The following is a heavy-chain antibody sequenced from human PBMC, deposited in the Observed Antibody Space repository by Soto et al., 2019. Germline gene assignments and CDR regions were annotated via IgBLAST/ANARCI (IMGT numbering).Heavy chain of an antibody. D-gene: IGHD7-27*01. CDR1: GFSFSISP. J-gene: IGHJ4*02. CDR2: ISYDGTNK. Sequence: QVQLVESGGGVVQPGRSLRLSCAASGFSFSISPMHWVRQAPGKGPEWVALISYDGTNKFYADSVKGRFTISRDNSKSTLYLQVDNLRPEDAAVYYCARDPKTSGGQNWAFNYFDSWGQGTLVTVSS. CDR3: ARDPKTSGGQNWAFNYFDS. V-gene: IGHV3-30-3*01.